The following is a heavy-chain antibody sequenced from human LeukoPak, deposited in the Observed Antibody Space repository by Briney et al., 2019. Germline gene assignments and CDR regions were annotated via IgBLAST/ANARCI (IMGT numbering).Heavy chain of an antibody. CDR3: ARAAYSNEGMDV. V-gene: IGHV3-7*01. CDR1: GFNFRSFS. D-gene: IGHD2-15*01. Sequence: GGSLRLSCAASGFNFRSFSMTWVRQAPGKELEWVANIKPDGSIKNYVDSVKGRFTIPRDNAKNSLYLQMNSLRAEETAVYYCARAAYSNEGMDVWGKGTTVTVSS. J-gene: IGHJ6*03. CDR2: IKPDGSIK.